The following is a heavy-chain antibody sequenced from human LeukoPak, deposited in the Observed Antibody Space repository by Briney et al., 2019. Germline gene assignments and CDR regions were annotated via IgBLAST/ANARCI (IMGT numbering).Heavy chain of an antibody. CDR1: GGSFSGYY. CDR3: ARGRYYYYDSSGYYYYFDY. J-gene: IGHJ4*01. CDR2: INHSGST. D-gene: IGHD3-22*01. V-gene: IGHV4-34*01. Sequence: SETLSLTCAVYGGSFSGYYWSWIRQPPGKGLEWIGEINHSGSTNYNPSLKSRVTISVDTSKNQFSLKLSSVTAADTAVYYCARGRYYYYDSSGYYYYFDYWGQEPWSPSPQ.